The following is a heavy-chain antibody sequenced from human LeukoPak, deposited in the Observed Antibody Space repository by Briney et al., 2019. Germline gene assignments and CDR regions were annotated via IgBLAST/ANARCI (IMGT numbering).Heavy chain of an antibody. CDR1: RFTFSSYA. J-gene: IGHJ6*02. CDR3: ANYYYDSSGYYYVAHYYYYGMDV. V-gene: IGHV3-23*01. CDR2: ISGSGGST. D-gene: IGHD3-22*01. Sequence: GGSLRLSCAASRFTFSSYAMSWVRQAPGKGLEWVSAISGSGGSTYYADSVKGRFTISRDNSKNTLYLQMNSLRAEDTAVYYCANYYYDSSGYYYVAHYYYYGMDVWGQGTTVTVSS.